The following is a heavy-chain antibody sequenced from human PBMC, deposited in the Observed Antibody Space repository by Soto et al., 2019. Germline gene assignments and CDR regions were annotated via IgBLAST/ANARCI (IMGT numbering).Heavy chain of an antibody. CDR3: ARDRGKDYDFWSGYPYGMDV. J-gene: IGHJ6*02. D-gene: IGHD3-3*01. V-gene: IGHV1-18*01. Sequence: GVSVKVSCKSPGYTFTNFGISWVRQAPGQGLEWMGWISAYNGNTNYAQNFQGRVTMTTDTSTSTADMELRSLRSDDTAVYYCARDRGKDYDFWSGYPYGMDVWGQGTTVTVSS. CDR2: ISAYNGNT. CDR1: GYTFTNFG.